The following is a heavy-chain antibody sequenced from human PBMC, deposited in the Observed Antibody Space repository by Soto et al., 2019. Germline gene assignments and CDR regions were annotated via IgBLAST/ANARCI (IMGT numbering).Heavy chain of an antibody. D-gene: IGHD4-17*01. V-gene: IGHV1-69*13. CDR1: GGTFSSYA. CDR3: ARVEPTTVTTFIDD. J-gene: IGHJ4*02. CDR2: IIPIFGTA. Sequence: ASVKVSCKASGGTFSSYAISWVRQAPGQGLEWMGGIIPIFGTANYAQKFQGRVTITADESTSTAYMELSSLRSEDTAVYYCARVEPTTVTTFIDDWGQGTLVTVSS.